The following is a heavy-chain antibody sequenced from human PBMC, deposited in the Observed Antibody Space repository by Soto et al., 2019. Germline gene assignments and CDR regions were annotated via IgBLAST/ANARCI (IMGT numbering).Heavy chain of an antibody. CDR3: ARAAGDQPLLPFDY. D-gene: IGHD2-15*01. CDR2: IIPIFGTA. V-gene: IGHV1-69*01. CDR1: GGRFRSYS. Sequence: AGNVCCECSGGRFRSYSISWVRQAPGQGLEWMGGIIPIFGTANYAQKFQGRVTITADESTSTDYMELSSLRSEDTAVYYCARAAGDQPLLPFDYWGQGTLVTVSS. J-gene: IGHJ4*02.